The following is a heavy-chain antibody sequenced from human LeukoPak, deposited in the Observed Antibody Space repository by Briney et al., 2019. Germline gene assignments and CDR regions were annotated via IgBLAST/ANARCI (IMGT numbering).Heavy chain of an antibody. J-gene: IGHJ6*03. D-gene: IGHD2-2*01. Sequence: ASVKVSCKVSGYTLTDLSIHWVRQAPGKGLEWMAGFDPEDGEAIFAQNFQGRVTMTEDTSTDTAYMELSSLRSEDTALYYCATVVVPTAPFYYYYYYMDVWGEGPTVTVSS. V-gene: IGHV1-24*01. CDR2: FDPEDGEA. CDR1: GYTLTDLS. CDR3: ATVVVPTAPFYYYYYYMDV.